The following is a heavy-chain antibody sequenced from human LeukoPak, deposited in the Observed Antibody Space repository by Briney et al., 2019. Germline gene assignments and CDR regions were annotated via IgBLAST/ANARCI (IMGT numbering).Heavy chain of an antibody. D-gene: IGHD6-13*01. CDR1: GFTFSSYG. CDR2: IRYDGSNK. V-gene: IGHV3-30*02. Sequence: GGSLRLSCAASGFTFSSYGMHWVRQAPGKGLEWVAFIRYDGSNKYYADSVKGRFTISRDNSKNTLYLQMNSLRAEDTAVYYCARAAGNFGSPDYWGQGTLVTVSS. CDR3: ARAAGNFGSPDY. J-gene: IGHJ4*02.